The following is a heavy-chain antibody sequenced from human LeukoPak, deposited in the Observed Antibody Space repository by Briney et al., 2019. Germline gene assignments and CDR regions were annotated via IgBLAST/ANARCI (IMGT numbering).Heavy chain of an antibody. Sequence: PSETLSLTCTVSGGSISSYYWSWIRQPAGKGLEWIGRIYTSGSTNYNPSLKSRVTMSVDTSKNQFSLKLSSVTAADTAVYYCARVDYGSGSSNYYYYYMDVWGKGTTVTISS. CDR2: IYTSGST. V-gene: IGHV4-4*07. CDR1: GGSISSYY. CDR3: ARVDYGSGSSNYYYYYMDV. D-gene: IGHD3-10*01. J-gene: IGHJ6*03.